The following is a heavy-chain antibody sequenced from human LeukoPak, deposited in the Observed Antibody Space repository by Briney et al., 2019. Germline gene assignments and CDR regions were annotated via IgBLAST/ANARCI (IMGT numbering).Heavy chain of an antibody. CDR1: GFTFSSYE. CDR2: ISSSGSTI. D-gene: IGHD3-10*01. CDR3: ARQYYYGSGSYRLHFDY. Sequence: PGGSLRLSCAASGFTFSSYEMNWVRQAPGKGLEWVSFISSSGSTIYYADSVRGRFTISRDNAKNSLYLQMNSLRAGDTAVYYCARQYYYGSGSYRLHFDYWGQGTLVTVSS. J-gene: IGHJ4*02. V-gene: IGHV3-48*03.